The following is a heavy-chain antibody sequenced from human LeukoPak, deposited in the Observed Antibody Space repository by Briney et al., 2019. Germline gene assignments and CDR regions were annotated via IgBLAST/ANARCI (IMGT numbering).Heavy chain of an antibody. CDR2: IYYSRST. CDR3: ARLGYCSGGSCYPEYYFDY. Sequence: SETLSLTCTVSGGSISSYYWSWIRQPPGKGLEWIGYIYYSRSTNYNPSLKSRVTISVDTSKNQFSLKLSSVTAADTAVYYCARLGYCSGGSCYPEYYFDYWGQGTLVTVSS. J-gene: IGHJ4*02. D-gene: IGHD2-15*01. CDR1: GGSISSYY. V-gene: IGHV4-59*08.